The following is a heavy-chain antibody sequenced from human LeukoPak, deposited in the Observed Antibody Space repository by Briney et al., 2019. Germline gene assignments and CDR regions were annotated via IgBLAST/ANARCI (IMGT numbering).Heavy chain of an antibody. V-gene: IGHV4-34*01. CDR3: AGITMVRETI. CDR2: INHSGST. Sequence: SETLSLTCAVYGGSFSGYYWSWIRQPPGKGLEWIGEINHSGSTNYNPSLKSRVTISVDTSKNQFSLKLSSVTAADTAVYYCAGITMVRETIWGQGTLVTVPS. CDR1: GGSFSGYY. J-gene: IGHJ4*02. D-gene: IGHD3-10*01.